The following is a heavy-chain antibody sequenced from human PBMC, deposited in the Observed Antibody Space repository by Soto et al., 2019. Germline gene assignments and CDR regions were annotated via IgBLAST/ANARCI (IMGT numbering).Heavy chain of an antibody. D-gene: IGHD6-19*01. J-gene: IGHJ4*02. CDR2: NTGNT. CDR3: AKATTNGGWFNPFDS. CDR1: GGSITSYH. Sequence: SETLSLTCIVSGGSITSYHWSWIRQFPGKGLEWIAYNTGNTNYNPSLQSRVTISMDTSKNQLSLKLTSMTADDTAVYYCAKATTNGGWFNPFDSWGQGALVTVSS. V-gene: IGHV4-4*09.